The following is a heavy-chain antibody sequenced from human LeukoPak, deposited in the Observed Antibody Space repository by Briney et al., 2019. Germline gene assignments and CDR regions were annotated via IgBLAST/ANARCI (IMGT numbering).Heavy chain of an antibody. J-gene: IGHJ6*03. V-gene: IGHV1-2*02. CDR2: INPNSGGT. CDR3: ARDAAVAGYYYYYHMDV. Sequence: ASVTVSCKASGYTFTGYYMHWVRQAPGQGLEWMGWINPNSGGTNYAQKFQGRATMTRDTSISTAYMELSRLRSDDTAVYYCARDAAVAGYYYYYHMDVWGKGTTVTISS. CDR1: GYTFTGYY. D-gene: IGHD6-19*01.